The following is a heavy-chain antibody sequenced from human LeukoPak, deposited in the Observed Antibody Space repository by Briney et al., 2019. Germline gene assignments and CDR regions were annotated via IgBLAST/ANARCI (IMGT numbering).Heavy chain of an antibody. CDR3: ARVEVTRDINDWYFDL. V-gene: IGHV4-38-2*02. Sequence: SDPLSLTCTVCGYSMSHVFYLDSIRQRPGGGLDWSCSPYHSGNTYYNASVKSRISTSVDTTKNQFSLKLRLVTAADTAGYYCARVEVTRDINDWYFDLWGRGTLVTVSS. CDR2: PYHSGNT. D-gene: IGHD2-15*01. J-gene: IGHJ2*01. CDR1: GYSMSHVFY.